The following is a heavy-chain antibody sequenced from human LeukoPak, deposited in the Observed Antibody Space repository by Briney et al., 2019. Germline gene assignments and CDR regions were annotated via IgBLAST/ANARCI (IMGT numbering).Heavy chain of an antibody. Sequence: GGSLRLSCAASGFTFDDYGMSWVRQAPGKGLEWVSGINWNGGSTGYADSVKGRFTISRENSKNTLYLQMNSLRAEDTAVYYCARDSSGYSTNWGQGTLVTVSS. CDR3: ARDSSGYSTN. J-gene: IGHJ4*02. CDR1: GFTFDDYG. CDR2: INWNGGST. V-gene: IGHV3-20*04. D-gene: IGHD3-22*01.